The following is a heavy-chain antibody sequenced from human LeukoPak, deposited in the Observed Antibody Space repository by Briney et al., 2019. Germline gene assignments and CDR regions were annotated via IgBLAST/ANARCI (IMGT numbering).Heavy chain of an antibody. CDR3: GRDYKGRWNADAFDI. D-gene: IGHD1-1*01. J-gene: IGHJ3*02. CDR2: IYYSGST. Sequence: SETLSLTCTVSGGSISSYYWSWIRQPPGKGLEWIGYIYYSGSTNYNPSLKSRVTISVDTSKNQFSLKLSSVTAADTAVYYCGRDYKGRWNADAFDIWVEGTMVTVSS. CDR1: GGSISSYY. V-gene: IGHV4-59*01.